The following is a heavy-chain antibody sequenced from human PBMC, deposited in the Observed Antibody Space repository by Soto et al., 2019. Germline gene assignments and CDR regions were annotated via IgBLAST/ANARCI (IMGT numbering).Heavy chain of an antibody. D-gene: IGHD6-25*01. CDR2: IYYSGRA. V-gene: IGHV4-30-4*01. CDR1: GGSISSGDYY. Sequence: QVQLQESGPGLVKPSQTLPLTCTVSGGSISSGDYYWSWIRQPPGKGLGWIGYIYYSGRAYYHPSLKSRATISVDASTNQFYVKLNSVTPADTAVDYCARARLAPDNLFDDWGQGTLVAVSS. J-gene: IGHJ4*02. CDR3: ARARLAPDNLFDD.